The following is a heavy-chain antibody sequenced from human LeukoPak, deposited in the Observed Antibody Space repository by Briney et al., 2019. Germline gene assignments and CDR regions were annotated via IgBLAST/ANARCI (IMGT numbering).Heavy chain of an antibody. J-gene: IGHJ4*02. Sequence: GGSLRLSCAASGFTFSSYWMSWVRQAPGKGLEWVANIKQDGSEKYYVDSVKGRFTISRDNAKNSLYLQMNSLRAEDTAVYYCARDYGRDYYDSSGTFDYWGQGTLVTVSS. V-gene: IGHV3-7*01. CDR1: GFTFSSYW. D-gene: IGHD3-22*01. CDR3: ARDYGRDYYDSSGTFDY. CDR2: IKQDGSEK.